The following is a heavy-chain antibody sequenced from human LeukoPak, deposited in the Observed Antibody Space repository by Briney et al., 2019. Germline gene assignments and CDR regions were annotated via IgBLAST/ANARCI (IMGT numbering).Heavy chain of an antibody. D-gene: IGHD2-15*01. CDR1: GFTFSSYG. V-gene: IGHV3-30*02. CDR3: ATGMVAAVRYFDY. J-gene: IGHJ4*02. CDR2: IRYDGSNK. Sequence: GGSLRLSCAASGFTFSSYGMHWVRQAPGKGVGGVAFIRYDGSNKYYADSVKGRFTISRDNSKNTLYLQMNSLRAEDTAVYYCATGMVAAVRYFDYWGQGTLVTVSS.